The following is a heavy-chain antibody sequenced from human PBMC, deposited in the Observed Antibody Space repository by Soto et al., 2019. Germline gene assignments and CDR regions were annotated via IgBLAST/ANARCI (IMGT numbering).Heavy chain of an antibody. J-gene: IGHJ4*02. CDR2: ISYDGSNK. V-gene: IGHV3-30*18. D-gene: IGHD3-16*01. CDR1: GFTFSSYG. CDR3: AKDQGGYYFDY. Sequence: QVQLVESGGGVVQPGRSLRLSCAASGFTFSSYGMHWVRQAPGKGLEWVAVISYDGSNKYYADSVKGRFTISRDNSKNTLYLQMSSLRAEDTAVYYCAKDQGGYYFDYWGQGTLVTVSS.